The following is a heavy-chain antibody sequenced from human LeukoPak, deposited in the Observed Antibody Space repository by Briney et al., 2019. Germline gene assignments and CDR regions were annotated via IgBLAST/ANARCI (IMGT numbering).Heavy chain of an antibody. D-gene: IGHD5-18*01. CDR1: GFTFSSYS. V-gene: IGHV3-21*01. CDR3: ARGSGDTALYNWFDP. Sequence: GGSLRLSCAASGFTFSSYSMNWVRQAPGKGLEWVSSIGSSSSYIYYADSVKGRFTISRDNAKNSLYLQMNSLRAEDTAVYYCARGSGDTALYNWFDPWGQGTLVTVSS. CDR2: IGSSSSYI. J-gene: IGHJ5*02.